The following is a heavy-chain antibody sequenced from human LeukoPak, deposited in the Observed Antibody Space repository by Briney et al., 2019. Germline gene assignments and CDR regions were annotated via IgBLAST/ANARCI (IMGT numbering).Heavy chain of an antibody. D-gene: IGHD3-16*01. J-gene: IGHJ5*02. CDR1: GYTFTDYY. V-gene: IGHV1-2*02. Sequence: ASVKLSCKASGYTFTDYYMHWVRQAPGQGLEWMFWINPSSGGTNYARKFQGRVTITRDTSITTAYMKLTRLRSDDTAMYYCTRGPNDSASDWFDPWGQGTLVTVSS. CDR3: TRGPNDSASDWFDP. CDR2: INPSSGGT.